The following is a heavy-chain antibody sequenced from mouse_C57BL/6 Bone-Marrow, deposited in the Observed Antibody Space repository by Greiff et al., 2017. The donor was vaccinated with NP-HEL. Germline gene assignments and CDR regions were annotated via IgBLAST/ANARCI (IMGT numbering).Heavy chain of an antibody. CDR3: ARGTYYYGSLDY. CDR1: GYSITSGYY. V-gene: IGHV3-6*01. D-gene: IGHD1-1*01. Sequence: VQLQQSGPGLVKPSQSLSLTCSVTGYSITSGYYWNWIRQFPGNKLEWMGYISYDGSNNYNPSLKNRISITRDTSKNQFFLKLNSVTTEDTATYYCARGTYYYGSLDYWGQGTSVTVSS. J-gene: IGHJ4*01. CDR2: ISYDGSN.